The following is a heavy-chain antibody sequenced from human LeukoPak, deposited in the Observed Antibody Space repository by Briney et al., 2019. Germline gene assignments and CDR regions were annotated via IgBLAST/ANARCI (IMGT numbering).Heavy chain of an antibody. CDR1: GFTFSSYA. D-gene: IGHD3-3*01. V-gene: IGHV3-23*01. Sequence: GGSLRLSCAASGFTFSSYAMSWVRQAPGKGLEWVSAISGSGGSTYYADSVKGRFTISRDNSKNTLYLQMNSLRAEDMALYYCAKRYDFWSGPGAFDIWGQGTMVTVSS. CDR2: ISGSGGST. CDR3: AKRYDFWSGPGAFDI. J-gene: IGHJ3*02.